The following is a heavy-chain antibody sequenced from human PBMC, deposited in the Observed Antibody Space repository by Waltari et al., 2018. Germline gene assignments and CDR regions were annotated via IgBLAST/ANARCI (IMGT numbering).Heavy chain of an antibody. D-gene: IGHD3-16*01. CDR2: IYSGGST. V-gene: IGHV3-53*01. CDR3: ARTPNHVRYYYYYGMDV. CDR1: GFTVSSNY. J-gene: IGHJ6*02. Sequence: EVQLVESGGGLIQPGGSLRLSCAASGFTVSSNYMSWVRQAPGKGLEWVSVIYSGGSTYYADSVKGLFTISRDNSKNTLYLHMNSLRAEDTAVYYCARTPNHVRYYYYYGMDVWGQGTTVTVSS.